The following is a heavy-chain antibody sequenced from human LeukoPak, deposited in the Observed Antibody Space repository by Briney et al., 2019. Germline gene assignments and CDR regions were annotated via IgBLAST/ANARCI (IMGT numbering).Heavy chain of an antibody. CDR2: ISGSGGST. CDR3: AKDRYQYSSSSLLDY. V-gene: IGHV3-23*01. D-gene: IGHD6-6*01. Sequence: ETLSLTCAVYGGSFSGYYWSWIRQPPGKGLEWVSAISGSGGSTYYADSVKGRFTISRDNSKDTLYLQMNSLRAEDTAVYYCAKDRYQYSSSSLLDYWGQGTLVTVSS. J-gene: IGHJ4*02. CDR1: GGSFSGYY.